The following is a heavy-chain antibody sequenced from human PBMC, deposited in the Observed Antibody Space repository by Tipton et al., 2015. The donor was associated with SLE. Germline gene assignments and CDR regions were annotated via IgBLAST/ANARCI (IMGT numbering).Heavy chain of an antibody. CDR1: GFTFSRFW. CDR2: VNRDGTKA. D-gene: IGHD1-26*01. V-gene: IGHV3-74*01. J-gene: IGHJ4*02. Sequence: SLRLSCAASGFTFSRFWMHWVRQVPGKGLVWVSRVNRDGTKATYADSVKGRFTISRDNAKNSVYLHLDSLRAEDTAVYYCARGGSYSGHDYWGQGTLVTVSS. CDR3: ARGGSYSGHDY.